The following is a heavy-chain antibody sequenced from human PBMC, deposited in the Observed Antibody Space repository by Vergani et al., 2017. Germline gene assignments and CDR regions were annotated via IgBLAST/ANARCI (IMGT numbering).Heavy chain of an antibody. CDR2: INHSGST. V-gene: IGHV4-34*01. Sequence: QVQLQQWGAGLLKPSETLSLTCAVYGGSFSGYYWSWIRQPPGKGLEWIGEINHSGSTNYNPSLKSRVTISVDTSKNQFSLKLSSVTAADTAVYYCARGSHNYYYYYGMDVWGQGTTVTVSS. D-gene: IGHD1-1*01. J-gene: IGHJ6*02. CDR3: ARGSHNYYYYYGMDV. CDR1: GGSFSGYY.